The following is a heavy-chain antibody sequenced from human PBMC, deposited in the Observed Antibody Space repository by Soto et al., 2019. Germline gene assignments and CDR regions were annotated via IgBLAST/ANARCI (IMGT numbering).Heavy chain of an antibody. CDR3: AKDNDLDRDGPFDY. J-gene: IGHJ4*02. CDR1: GFSFDDYG. V-gene: IGHV3-9*01. Sequence: EVQLVESGGGSVQPGRSLRLSCAASGFSFDDYGMHWVRQGPGKGLEWGSGISWNSGDIYYADSVNGRFTISRDNAKRSLYLKMNSLRTEDTALYYCAKDNDLDRDGPFDYWGQGILVTVSS. D-gene: IGHD2-21*02. CDR2: ISWNSGDI.